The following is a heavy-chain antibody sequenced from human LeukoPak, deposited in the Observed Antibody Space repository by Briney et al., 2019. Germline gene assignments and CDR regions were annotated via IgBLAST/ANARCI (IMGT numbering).Heavy chain of an antibody. V-gene: IGHV1-8*01. J-gene: IGHJ4*02. CDR1: GYTFTSYD. CDR3: AGEVTMIRGVTEFDY. Sequence: GASVKVSCKASGYTFTSYDINWVRQATGQGLEWMGWMNPNSGNTGYAQKFQGRVTMTRDTSISTAYMELSSLRSEDTAVYYCAGEVTMIRGVTEFDYWGQGTLVTVSS. D-gene: IGHD3-10*01. CDR2: MNPNSGNT.